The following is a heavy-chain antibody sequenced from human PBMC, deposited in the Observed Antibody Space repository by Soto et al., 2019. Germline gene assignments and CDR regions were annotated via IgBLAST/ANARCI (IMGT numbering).Heavy chain of an antibody. Sequence: EVQLVESGGGLVQPGGSLRLSCVASGFTFSSYWMSWVRQAPGKGLEWVANIKQDGNEKYYVDSVKGRFTISRDNAKNSLDLQMSSLTAEDTSVYLFAGVKSLAGEYWGQGTLVTVSS. CDR2: IKQDGNEK. D-gene: IGHD6-19*01. V-gene: IGHV3-7*02. CDR1: GFTFSSYW. CDR3: AGVKSLAGEY. J-gene: IGHJ4*02.